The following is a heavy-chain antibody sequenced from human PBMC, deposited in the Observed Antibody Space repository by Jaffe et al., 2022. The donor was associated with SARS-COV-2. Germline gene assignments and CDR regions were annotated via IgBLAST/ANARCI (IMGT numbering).Heavy chain of an antibody. V-gene: IGHV5-51*01. CDR2: IYPGDSET. Sequence: EVQLVQSGAEVKKPGESLKISCKDSGKRFSDYWIAWVRQMPGKGLEWMGIIYPGDSETRYSPSFEGQVSISADQSISTAYLQWSSLKASDTAIYYCARQSRFGELDSFEIWGQGTVVTVSS. CDR1: GKRFSDYW. CDR3: ARQSRFGELDSFEI. J-gene: IGHJ3*02. D-gene: IGHD3-10*01.